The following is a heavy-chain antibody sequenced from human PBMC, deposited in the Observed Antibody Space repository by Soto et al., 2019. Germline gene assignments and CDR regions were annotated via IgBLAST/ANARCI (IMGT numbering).Heavy chain of an antibody. V-gene: IGHV3-33*01. Sequence: QSGGSLRLSCAASGFTFSSYGMHWVRQAPGKGLEWVAVIWYDGSNKYYAGSVKGRFTISRDNSKNTLFLQMNSLRAVDTAVYYCARDRAAYCSGGSCYSRLRPYYFDYWGQGTLVTVSS. D-gene: IGHD2-15*01. CDR1: GFTFSSYG. CDR2: IWYDGSNK. J-gene: IGHJ4*02. CDR3: ARDRAAYCSGGSCYSRLRPYYFDY.